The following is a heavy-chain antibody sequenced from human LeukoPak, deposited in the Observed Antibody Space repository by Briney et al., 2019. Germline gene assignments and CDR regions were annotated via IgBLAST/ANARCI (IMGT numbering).Heavy chain of an antibody. J-gene: IGHJ6*03. Sequence: GGSLRLSCAASGFTFSDYGMHWVRQAPGKGLEWVAFLRYDGSTKYYADSVKGRFTISRDNSKNTLYLQMNSLRAEDTAVYYCAKDMLRYSGSFKPPYYYYMDVWGKGTTVTISS. V-gene: IGHV3-30*02. CDR2: LRYDGSTK. CDR1: GFTFSDYG. D-gene: IGHD1-26*01. CDR3: AKDMLRYSGSFKPPYYYYMDV.